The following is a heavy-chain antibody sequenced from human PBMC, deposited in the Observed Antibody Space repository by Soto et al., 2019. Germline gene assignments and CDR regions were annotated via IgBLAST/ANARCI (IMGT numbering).Heavy chain of an antibody. J-gene: IGHJ4*02. CDR3: ARVRNHSEQAY. CDR1: GGSISSGGYY. Sequence: QVQLQESGPGLVKPSQTLSLTCTVSGGSISSGGYYWRWIRQHPGKGLEWIGYIYYSGSTYYNPSLKSRVTILVDTSKNQCSLKLRSVTAADTAVYYCARVRNHSEQAYWGQGTLVTVSS. V-gene: IGHV4-31*03. CDR2: IYYSGST. D-gene: IGHD3-16*01.